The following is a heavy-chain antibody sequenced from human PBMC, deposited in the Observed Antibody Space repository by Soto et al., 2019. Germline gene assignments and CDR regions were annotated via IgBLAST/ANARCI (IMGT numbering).Heavy chain of an antibody. V-gene: IGHV4-4*02. CDR3: ARGGNVAAAGTIYLDS. CDR1: GDSISSRNW. Sequence: QVQLQESGPGLVKPSGTLSLTCAVSGDSISSRNWWTWVRQPPGKGLEWIGEIYHSGSTNYSPTLKSRVTISVDMSKNQFSLQLTSVTAADTAVSYCARGGNVAAAGTIYLDSWGQGTLVTVSS. CDR2: IYHSGST. D-gene: IGHD6-13*01. J-gene: IGHJ4*02.